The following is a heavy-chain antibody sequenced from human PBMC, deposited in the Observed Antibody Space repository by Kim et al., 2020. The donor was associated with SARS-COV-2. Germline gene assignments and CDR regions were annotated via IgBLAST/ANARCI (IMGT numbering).Heavy chain of an antibody. Sequence: YNPSLPSRLTISLDTSQNQFSLKLTSVTAADTAVYYCARGRGYGGYEDFDYWGQGTLVTVSS. V-gene: IGHV4-31*02. J-gene: IGHJ4*02. D-gene: IGHD5-12*01. CDR3: ARGRGYGGYEDFDY.